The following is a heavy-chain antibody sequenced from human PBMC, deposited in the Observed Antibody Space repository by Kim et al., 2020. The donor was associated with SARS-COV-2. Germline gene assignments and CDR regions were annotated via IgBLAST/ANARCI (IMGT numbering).Heavy chain of an antibody. V-gene: IGHV3-74*01. CDR3: ARGEGSSWYLF. Sequence: TSHAGSVKGRVTLSSDNAQNTLDLQMNSRRAEDTAVYYCARGEGSSWYLFWGQGTLVTVSS. CDR2: T. J-gene: IGHJ4*02. D-gene: IGHD6-13*01.